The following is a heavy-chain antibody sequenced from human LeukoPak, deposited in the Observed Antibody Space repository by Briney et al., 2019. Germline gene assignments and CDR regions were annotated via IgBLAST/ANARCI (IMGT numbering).Heavy chain of an antibody. CDR1: GFTFSSYS. Sequence: GGSLRLSCAASGFTFSSYSMNWVRQAPGKGLEWVSSISSSSSYIYYADSVKGRFTISRDNAKNSLYLQMNSLRAEDTAVYYCARDPVPEDIVVVVAANWFDPWGQGTLVTASS. CDR3: ARDPVPEDIVVVVAANWFDP. D-gene: IGHD2-15*01. J-gene: IGHJ5*02. V-gene: IGHV3-21*01. CDR2: ISSSSSYI.